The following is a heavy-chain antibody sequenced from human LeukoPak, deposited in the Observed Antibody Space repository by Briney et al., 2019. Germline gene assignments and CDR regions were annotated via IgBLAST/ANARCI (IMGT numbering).Heavy chain of an antibody. Sequence: SETLSLTCTASGGSISSYYYWSWIRQPPGKGLEWIGYIYYRRSTNYNPSLKSRVTISLDTSKNQFSLTLSSVTAADTAVYYCARHVWLQPFDYWGQGTLVTVSS. D-gene: IGHD3-9*01. J-gene: IGHJ4*02. V-gene: IGHV4-59*01. CDR2: IYYRRST. CDR1: GGSISSYYY. CDR3: ARHVWLQPFDY.